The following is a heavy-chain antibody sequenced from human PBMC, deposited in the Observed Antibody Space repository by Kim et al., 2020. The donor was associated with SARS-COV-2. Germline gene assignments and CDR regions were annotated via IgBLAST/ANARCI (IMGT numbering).Heavy chain of an antibody. CDR3: AREEIYGSGSYPYYYYYGMDV. CDR1: GFTFSDHY. D-gene: IGHD3-10*01. J-gene: IGHJ6*02. CDR2: TRNKANSYTT. Sequence: GGSLRLSCAASGFTFSDHYMDWVRQTPGKGLEWVGRTRNKANSYTTEYAASVKGRFTISRDDSKNSLYLQMSSLKTEDTAVYYCAREEIYGSGSYPYYYYYGMDVWGQGTTVTVSS. V-gene: IGHV3-72*01.